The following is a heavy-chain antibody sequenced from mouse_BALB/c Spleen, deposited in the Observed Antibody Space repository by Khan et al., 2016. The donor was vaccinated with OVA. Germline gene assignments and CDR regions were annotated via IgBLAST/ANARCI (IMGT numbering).Heavy chain of an antibody. V-gene: IGHV3-1*02. CDR1: GYSITSGYG. D-gene: IGHD1-2*01. CDR2: ITYSGST. Sequence: EVQLVQSGPGLVKPSQSLSLSCTASGYSITSGYGRYWKRQSPGNILEWMGYITYSGSTNYNPSFKSRTSITGDTSTNQSFLQLNSVTTEDTATSCYARTARIKYWGQGTTLTVSS. CDR3: ARTARIKY. J-gene: IGHJ2*01.